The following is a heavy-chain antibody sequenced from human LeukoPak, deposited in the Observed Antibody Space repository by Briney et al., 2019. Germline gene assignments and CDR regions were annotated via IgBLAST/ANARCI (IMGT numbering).Heavy chain of an antibody. CDR3: ATSADYYDASGFYY. V-gene: IGHV1-69*06. CDR2: TVPIYDAP. CDR1: GTSFKSYG. D-gene: IGHD3-16*01. Sequence: SVKVSCKASGTSFKSYGFHWVRQAPGQGLEWIGRTVPIYDAPIYAQKFHGRVTITADTSTTTVYMELSSLRSEDTAIFYCATSADYYDASGFYYWGQGTLVSVSS. J-gene: IGHJ4*02.